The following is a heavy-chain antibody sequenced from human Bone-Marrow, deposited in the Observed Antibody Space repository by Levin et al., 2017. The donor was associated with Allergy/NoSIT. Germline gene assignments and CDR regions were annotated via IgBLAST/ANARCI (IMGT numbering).Heavy chain of an antibody. Sequence: SVKVSCKASGGTFRAYAFTWVRQAPGQGLEWMGGIIPILGTPNYAQKNQGRVTILADESTSTAYMELTNLTSEDTAVYYCATTMVGAKNGLDVWGQGTTVTVSS. J-gene: IGHJ6*02. V-gene: IGHV1-69*13. CDR3: ATTMVGAKNGLDV. CDR1: GGTFRAYA. CDR2: IIPILGTP. D-gene: IGHD1-26*01.